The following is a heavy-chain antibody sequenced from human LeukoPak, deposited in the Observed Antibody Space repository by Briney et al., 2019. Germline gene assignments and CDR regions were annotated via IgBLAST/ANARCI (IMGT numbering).Heavy chain of an antibody. V-gene: IGHV3-74*01. D-gene: IGHD1-7*01. CDR1: GFTFSSYW. Sequence: GGSLRLSCAASGFTFSSYWMHWVRQAPGKGLVWVSRINSNGSSTSYADSVKGRFTISRDNAKNTLYLQMNSLRAEDTAVYYCARDSGNYAFDYWGQGTLVTVSS. CDR3: ARDSGNYAFDY. CDR2: INSNGSST. J-gene: IGHJ4*02.